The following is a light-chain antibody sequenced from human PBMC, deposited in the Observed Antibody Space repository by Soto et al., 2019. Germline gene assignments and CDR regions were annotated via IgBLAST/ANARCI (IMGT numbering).Light chain of an antibody. CDR2: DND. CDR1: SSNIGNNY. V-gene: IGLV1-51*01. Sequence: QSVLTQPPSASAAPGQKVTISCSGSSSNIGNNYVSWYQHLPGTAPKLLIYDNDKRPSGIPDRFSGSKSGTSATLGITGLQTGDEADYYCGTWDSSLSAGVFGGGTKVTVL. CDR3: GTWDSSLSAGV. J-gene: IGLJ2*01.